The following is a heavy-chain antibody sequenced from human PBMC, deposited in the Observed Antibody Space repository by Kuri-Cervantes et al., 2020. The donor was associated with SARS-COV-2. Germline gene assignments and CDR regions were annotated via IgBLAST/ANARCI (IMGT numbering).Heavy chain of an antibody. Sequence: GGSLRLSCAASGFTFSNSDMNWVRQAPGKGLEWVELIRYDGSNEYYADSVKGRFTISRDNSKNTLYLQMNSLRAEDTAVYYCATLMGWELPAYYYYYYMDVWGKGTTVTVSS. CDR3: ATLMGWELPAYYYYYYMDV. J-gene: IGHJ6*03. CDR1: GFTFSNSD. CDR2: IRYDGSNE. D-gene: IGHD1-26*01. V-gene: IGHV3-30*02.